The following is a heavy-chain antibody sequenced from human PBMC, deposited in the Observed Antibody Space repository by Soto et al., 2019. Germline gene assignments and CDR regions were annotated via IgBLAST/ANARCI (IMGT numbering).Heavy chain of an antibody. Sequence: QVQLVQSGAEVKKPGASVKVSCKASGYTFTSYAMHWVRQAPGQRLEWMGWINAGNGNTKYSQKFQGRVTITRDTPASTAYMELSSLRSEDTAVYYCAREGCSSTSCYFNWFDPWGQGTLVTVSS. V-gene: IGHV1-3*01. CDR3: AREGCSSTSCYFNWFDP. J-gene: IGHJ5*02. CDR1: GYTFTSYA. CDR2: INAGNGNT. D-gene: IGHD2-2*01.